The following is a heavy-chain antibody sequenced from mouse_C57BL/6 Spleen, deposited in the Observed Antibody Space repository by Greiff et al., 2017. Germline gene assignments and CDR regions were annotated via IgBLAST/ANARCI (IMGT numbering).Heavy chain of an antibody. V-gene: IGHV1-64*01. CDR2: IHPNSGST. CDR3: AREDTTVGDFFDY. J-gene: IGHJ2*01. Sequence: QVQLQQPGAELVKPGASVKLSCKASGYTFTSYWMHWVKQRPGQGLEWIGMIHPNSGSTNYNEKFKSKATRTVDNSSRTAYMQLSSLTSEDSAVYYCAREDTTVGDFFDYWGQGTTLTVSS. CDR1: GYTFTSYW. D-gene: IGHD1-1*01.